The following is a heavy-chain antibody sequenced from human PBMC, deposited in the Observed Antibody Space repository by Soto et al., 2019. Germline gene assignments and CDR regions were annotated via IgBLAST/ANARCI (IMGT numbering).Heavy chain of an antibody. CDR3: AKGWNDMVAFDI. CDR2: ISYDGSNK. CDR1: GFTFSSYG. V-gene: IGHV3-30*18. D-gene: IGHD1-1*01. Sequence: HVQLVESGGGVVQPGRSLRLSCAASGFTFSSYGMHWVRQAPGKGLEWVAVISYDGSNKYYADSVKGRFTISRDNSKNTLYLQMNSLRAEDTAVYYCAKGWNDMVAFDIWGQGTMVTVSS. J-gene: IGHJ3*02.